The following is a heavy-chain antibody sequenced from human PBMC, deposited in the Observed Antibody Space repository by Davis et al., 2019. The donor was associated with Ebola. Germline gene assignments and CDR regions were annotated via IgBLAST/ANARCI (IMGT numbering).Heavy chain of an antibody. CDR1: GFTFSSYA. CDR3: AKDDYVWGSYRHFDY. V-gene: IGHV3-23*01. D-gene: IGHD3-16*02. J-gene: IGHJ4*02. CDR2: ISGSGGST. Sequence: GGSLRLSCAASGFTFSSYAMSWVRQAPGKGLEWVSAISGSGGSTYYADSVKGRFTISRDNSKNTLYLQMNSLRAEDTAVYYCAKDDYVWGSYRHFDYWGQGTLVTVSS.